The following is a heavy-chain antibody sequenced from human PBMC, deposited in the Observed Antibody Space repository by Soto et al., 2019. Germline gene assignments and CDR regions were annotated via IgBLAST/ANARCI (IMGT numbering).Heavy chain of an antibody. CDR3: ATDDSSGYRPFDY. V-gene: IGHV1-69*13. D-gene: IGHD3-22*01. CDR2: IIPIFGTA. CDR1: GGTFSSYA. Sequence: GASVKVSCKASGGTFSSYAISWVRQAPGQGLEWMGGIIPIFGTANYAQKFQGRVTITADESTSTAYMELSSLRSEDMAVYYCATDDSSGYRPFDYWGQGTLVTVSS. J-gene: IGHJ4*02.